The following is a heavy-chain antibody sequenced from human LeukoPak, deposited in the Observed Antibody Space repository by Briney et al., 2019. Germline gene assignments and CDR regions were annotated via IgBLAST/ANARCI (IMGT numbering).Heavy chain of an antibody. D-gene: IGHD1-20*01. Sequence: GGSLRLSCAASGFTFSSYWMSWVRQAPGKGLEWVANIKQDGREKYYVDSVKGRFTISRDNAKNSLYLQMNSLRAEDTAVYYCARGWWGYNWNYFDYWGQGTLVTVSS. J-gene: IGHJ4*02. CDR3: ARGWWGYNWNYFDY. V-gene: IGHV3-7*01. CDR1: GFTFSSYW. CDR2: IKQDGREK.